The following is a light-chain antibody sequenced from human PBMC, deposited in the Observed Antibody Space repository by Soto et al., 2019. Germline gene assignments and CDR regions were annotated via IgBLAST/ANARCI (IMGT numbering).Light chain of an antibody. Sequence: QSALTQPASVSGSPGQSITISCTGTGSDVGGYNYVSWYQQHPGKAPKLMIYDVSNRPSGVSNRFSGSKSGNTASLTISGLQAEDEADYYCSSYTSSRTPYVVFGGGTKLTVL. CDR1: GSDVGGYNY. CDR2: DVS. J-gene: IGLJ2*01. V-gene: IGLV2-14*01. CDR3: SSYTSSRTPYVV.